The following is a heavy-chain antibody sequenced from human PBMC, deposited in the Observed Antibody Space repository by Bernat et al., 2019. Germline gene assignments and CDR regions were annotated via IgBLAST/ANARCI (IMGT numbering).Heavy chain of an antibody. D-gene: IGHD2-2*01. CDR1: GFTFSGYW. CDR2: INEDGREK. Sequence: EVQLVESGGGLVQPGGSLRLSCAASGFTFSGYWMGWVRQAPGKGLEWVANINEDGREKYYMDSVKGRFTISRDNAKNSLYLQMNSLRAEDTAVYYCTRGYCTGTTCYGLDYWGQGTLVTVSS. CDR3: TRGYCTGTTCYGLDY. J-gene: IGHJ4*02. V-gene: IGHV3-7*03.